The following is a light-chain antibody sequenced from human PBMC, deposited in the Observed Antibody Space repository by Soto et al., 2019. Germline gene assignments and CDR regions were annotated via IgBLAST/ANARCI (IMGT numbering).Light chain of an antibody. Sequence: QSVLTQPASVSGFPGQSITISCTGTSSDVGGYNYVSWYQQHPGKAPKLMIYDVSNRPSGVSNRFSGSKSGNTASLTISGLQAEDEADYYCSSYTSSSGHVVFGGGTKLTVL. V-gene: IGLV2-14*01. CDR1: SSDVGGYNY. CDR2: DVS. CDR3: SSYTSSSGHVV. J-gene: IGLJ2*01.